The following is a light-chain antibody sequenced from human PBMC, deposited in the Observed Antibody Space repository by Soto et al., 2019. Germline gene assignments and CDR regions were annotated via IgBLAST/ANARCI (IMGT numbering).Light chain of an antibody. CDR3: QQYYSTPLT. V-gene: IGKV4-1*01. CDR1: QSVLYSSNNKNY. CDR2: WAS. Sequence: DIVMTQSPDSLAVSLGERATINCKSSQSVLYSSNNKNYLAWYQQKPGQPPKLLIYWASTRESGVPDRFSGSGSGTDFPLSISSLQADDVAVYYCQQYYSTPLTFGQGTRLEIK. J-gene: IGKJ5*01.